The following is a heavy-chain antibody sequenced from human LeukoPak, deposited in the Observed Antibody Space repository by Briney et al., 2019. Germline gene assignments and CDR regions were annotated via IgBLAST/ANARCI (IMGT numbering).Heavy chain of an antibody. V-gene: IGHV1-69*04. CDR3: ARGRGIKVRGRETAFDI. D-gene: IGHD3-10*01. CDR2: IIPILAIA. Sequence: ASVKVSCKASGGTFSSYAISWVRQAPGQGLEWMGRIIPILAIANYAQKFQGRVTITADKSTSTAYMELSSLRSEDTAVYYCARGRGIKVRGRETAFDIWGQGTMVTVSS. J-gene: IGHJ3*02. CDR1: GGTFSSYA.